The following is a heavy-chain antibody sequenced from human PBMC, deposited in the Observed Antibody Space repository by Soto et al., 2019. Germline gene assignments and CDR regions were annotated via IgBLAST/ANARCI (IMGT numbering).Heavy chain of an antibody. D-gene: IGHD2-21*02. CDR3: ARDLRFHGGNSRPPDY. CDR2: ISAYNGNT. CDR1: GYTFTSYG. J-gene: IGHJ4*02. Sequence: QVQLVQSGAEVKKPGASVKVSCKASGYTFTSYGISWVRQAPGQGLEWMGWISAYNGNTNYAQKLQGRVPMTXXTXTXXAYMELRSLRSDDTAVYYCARDLRFHGGNSRPPDYWGQGTLVTVSS. V-gene: IGHV1-18*01.